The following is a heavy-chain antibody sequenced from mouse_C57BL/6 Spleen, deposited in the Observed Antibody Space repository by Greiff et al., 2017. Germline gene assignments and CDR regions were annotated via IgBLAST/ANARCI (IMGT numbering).Heavy chain of an antibody. CDR3: ASSFYYYGSSSNAY. V-gene: IGHV1-55*01. CDR1: GYTFTSYW. J-gene: IGHJ3*01. CDR2: IYPGSGST. Sequence: VQLQQPGAELVKPGASVKMSCKASGYTFTSYWITWVKQRPGQGLEWIGDIYPGSGSTNYNEKFKSKATLTVDTSSSTAYMQLSSLTSEDSSVYYFASSFYYYGSSSNAYGGQGTLVTVSA. D-gene: IGHD1-1*01.